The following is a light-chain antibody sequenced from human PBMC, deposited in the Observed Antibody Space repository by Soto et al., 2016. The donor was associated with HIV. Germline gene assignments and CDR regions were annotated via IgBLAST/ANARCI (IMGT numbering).Light chain of an antibody. V-gene: IGKV2-28*01. J-gene: IGKJ1*01. CDR3: MQALQAWT. Sequence: DIVMTQSPLSLPVTPGEPASISCRSSQSLLHSNGYNYLDWYLQKPGQPPQLPIYLGSNRASGVPDRFSGSGSGTDFTLKISRVEAEDVGVYYCMQALQAWTFGQGTKVEIK. CDR1: QSLLHSNGYNY. CDR2: LGS.